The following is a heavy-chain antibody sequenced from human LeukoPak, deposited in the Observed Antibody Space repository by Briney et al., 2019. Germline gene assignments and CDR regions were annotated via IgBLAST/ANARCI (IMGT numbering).Heavy chain of an antibody. J-gene: IGHJ6*03. Sequence: GGSLRLSCAASGFTFSSYGMTWVRQAPGKGLEWVANIKQDGSEKYYVDSVNGRFTISRDSAKKSVYLQMNSLRAEDTAVYYCARISDGYYYDSSGHPGVYYYMDVWGKGTTVTISS. CDR3: ARISDGYYYDSSGHPGVYYYMDV. V-gene: IGHV3-7*01. D-gene: IGHD3-22*01. CDR2: IKQDGSEK. CDR1: GFTFSSYG.